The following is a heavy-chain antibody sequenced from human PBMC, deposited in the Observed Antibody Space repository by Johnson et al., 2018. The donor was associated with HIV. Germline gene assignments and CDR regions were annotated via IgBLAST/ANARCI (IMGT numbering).Heavy chain of an antibody. J-gene: IGHJ3*02. CDR3: ARDGGGTRGDAFDI. V-gene: IGHV3-30*03. CDR1: GFTLSSYW. D-gene: IGHD1-1*01. CDR2: ISYDGSNK. Sequence: QEQLVESGGGLVQPGGSLRLSCAASGFTLSSYWMSWVRQAPGKGLEWVAVISYDGSNKYYADSVKGRFTISRDNSKNTLYLQMKSLRAEDTAVYYCARDGGGTRGDAFDIWGQGTMVTVSS.